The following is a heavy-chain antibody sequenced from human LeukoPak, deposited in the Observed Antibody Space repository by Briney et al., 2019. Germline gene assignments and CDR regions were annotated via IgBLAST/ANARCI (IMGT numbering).Heavy chain of an antibody. J-gene: IGHJ6*02. Sequence: GGSLRLSCAASGFTFSSYWMHWVREAPGKGLVWGSRSNSDGSSTSYADSVKGRFTISRDNAKNTLYLQMNSLRAEDTAVYYCARGDSGYAPTGYYGMDVWGRGTTVTVSS. CDR3: ARGDSGYAPTGYYGMDV. D-gene: IGHD5-12*01. CDR1: GFTFSSYW. V-gene: IGHV3-74*01. CDR2: SNSDGSST.